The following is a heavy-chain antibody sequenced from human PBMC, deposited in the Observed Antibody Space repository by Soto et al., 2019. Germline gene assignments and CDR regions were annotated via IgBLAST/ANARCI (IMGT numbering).Heavy chain of an antibody. CDR1: GGSISSDDNY. V-gene: IGHV4-31*02. CDR2: THYSGST. CDR3: ARERNDARLTGSLDY. J-gene: IGHJ4*02. D-gene: IGHD3-9*01. Sequence: PSETLSLPGTLSGGSISSDDNYWSWIRQHPGSGLECIGYTHYSGSTYYNLSLKSRVSMSVDTSKNQFSLKLSSVTAADTAVYYCARERNDARLTGSLDYRGQGTLVTVSS.